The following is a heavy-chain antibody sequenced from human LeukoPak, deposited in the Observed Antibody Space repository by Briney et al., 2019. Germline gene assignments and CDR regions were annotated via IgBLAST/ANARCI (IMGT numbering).Heavy chain of an antibody. V-gene: IGHV3-74*01. CDR2: MNSCGSRI. CDR3: ARVETCSDTSCYSVLDS. J-gene: IGHJ4*02. D-gene: IGHD2-2*01. Sequence: GGSLTLSCAPSGFTFNNFYMHWLRQFRGKGLVWVLHMNSCGSRIDYADSVKGLFTISRDNAKNTLYLQLNSLRAEDTAVYFCARVETCSDTSCYSVLDSWGQGTLVTVSS. CDR1: GFTFNNFY.